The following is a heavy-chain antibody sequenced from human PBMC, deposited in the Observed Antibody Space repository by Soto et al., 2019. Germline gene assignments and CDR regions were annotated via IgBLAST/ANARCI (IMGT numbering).Heavy chain of an antibody. V-gene: IGHV1-69*02. CDR1: GGTLTSYT. D-gene: IGHD3-22*01. CDR3: ARVEDYYDSSGFGMDV. CDR2: IIPILGIA. J-gene: IGHJ6*02. Sequence: SVKVSCKASGGTLTSYTIRWVRQPPGQGLEWMGRIIPILGIANYAQKFQGRVTITADKSTSTAYMELSSLRSEDTAVYYCARVEDYYDSSGFGMDVWG.